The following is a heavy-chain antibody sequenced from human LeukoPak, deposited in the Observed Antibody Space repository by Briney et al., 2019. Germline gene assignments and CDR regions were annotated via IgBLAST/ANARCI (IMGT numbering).Heavy chain of an antibody. V-gene: IGHV4-34*01. CDR1: GGSFSGYY. CDR2: INHSGST. J-gene: IGHJ4*02. D-gene: IGHD2-15*01. Sequence: SETLSLTCAVYGGSFSGYYWSWIRQPPGKGLEWIGEINHSGSTNYNPSLKSRVTISVDTSKNQFSLKLSSVTAADTAVYYCARGRYCSGSSCYDFDYWGQGTLVTVSS. CDR3: ARGRYCSGSSCYDFDY.